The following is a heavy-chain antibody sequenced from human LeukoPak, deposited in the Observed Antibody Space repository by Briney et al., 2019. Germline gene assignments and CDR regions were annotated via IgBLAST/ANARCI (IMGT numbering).Heavy chain of an antibody. CDR3: ALTYYFDRRGYSYFDY. CDR2: IFSGDST. CDR1: GFSVDGNY. D-gene: IGHD3-22*01. J-gene: IGHJ4*02. Sequence: GGSLRLSCEVSGFSVDGNYMTWVRQVPGRGLEWVALIFSGDSTDYPDSVKGRFTIFKDKSKNTLHLQMDSLRPEDTAMYYCALTYYFDRRGYSYFDYWGQGALFTVSS. V-gene: IGHV3-53*01.